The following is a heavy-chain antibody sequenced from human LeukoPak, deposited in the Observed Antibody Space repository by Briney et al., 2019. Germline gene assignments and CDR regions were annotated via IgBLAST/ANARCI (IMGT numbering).Heavy chain of an antibody. J-gene: IGHJ5*02. Sequence: SETLSLTCTVSGGSVSSGSYYWSWTRQPPGKGLEWIGYIYYSGSTNYNPSLKSRVTISVDTSKNQFSLKLSSVTAADTAVYYCARETGDYYGSGSYHNNWFDPWGQGTLVTVSS. CDR3: ARETGDYYGSGSYHNNWFDP. V-gene: IGHV4-61*01. CDR1: GGSVSSGSYY. CDR2: IYYSGST. D-gene: IGHD3-10*01.